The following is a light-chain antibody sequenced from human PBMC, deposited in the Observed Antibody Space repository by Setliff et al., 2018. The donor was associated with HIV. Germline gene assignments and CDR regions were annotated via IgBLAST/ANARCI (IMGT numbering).Light chain of an antibody. CDR1: SSDIGAYNY. CDR3: SSYVNINTLG. CDR2: DVR. V-gene: IGLV2-14*03. J-gene: IGLJ1*01. Sequence: QSALTQPASVSGSPGQSITISCTGTSSDIGAYNYVSWYQQHPGKAPKVMIYDVRKRPSGVSNRFSGSKSGNTASLTISGLQAEDEAAYYCSSYVNINTLGFGTGT.